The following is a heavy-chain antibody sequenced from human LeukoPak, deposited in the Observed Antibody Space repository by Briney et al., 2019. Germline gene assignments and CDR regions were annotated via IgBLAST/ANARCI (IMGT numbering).Heavy chain of an antibody. Sequence: SETLSLTCTVSGGSISTYYWSWIRQPPGKGLEWIGFIHYIDNIKYNPSLESRVTISVDTSKNQFSLRLNSVTAADTAVYYCARLWDYYGSGSVDYWGQGTLVTVSS. J-gene: IGHJ4*02. CDR2: IHYIDNI. V-gene: IGHV4-59*08. D-gene: IGHD3-10*01. CDR1: GGSISTYY. CDR3: ARLWDYYGSGSVDY.